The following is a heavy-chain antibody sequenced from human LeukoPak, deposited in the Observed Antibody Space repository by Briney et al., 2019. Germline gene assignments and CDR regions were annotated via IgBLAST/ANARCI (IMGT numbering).Heavy chain of an antibody. D-gene: IGHD3-3*01. CDR3: ARLGPHDDFWSGYDWFDP. J-gene: IGHJ5*02. CDR1: GFTFSSYS. Sequence: PGGSLRLSCAASGFTFSSYSMNWVRQAPGKGLEWVSYISSSSSTIYYADSVKGRFTISRDNAKNSLYLQMNSLRAEDTAVYYCARLGPHDDFWSGYDWFDPWGQGTLVTVSS. V-gene: IGHV3-48*04. CDR2: ISSSSSTI.